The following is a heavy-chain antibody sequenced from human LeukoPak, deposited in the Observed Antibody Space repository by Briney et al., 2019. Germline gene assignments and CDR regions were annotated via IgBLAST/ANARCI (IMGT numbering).Heavy chain of an antibody. D-gene: IGHD2-15*01. J-gene: IGHJ3*02. CDR2: INHSGST. CDR1: GGSFSGYY. V-gene: IGHV4-34*01. Sequence: SETLSLTCAVYGGSFSGYYWSWIRQPPGEGLEWIGEINHSGSTNYNPSLKSRVTISVDTSKNQFSLKLSSVTAADTAVYYCARVGSAVVAASDAFDIWGQGTMVTVSS. CDR3: ARVGSAVVAASDAFDI.